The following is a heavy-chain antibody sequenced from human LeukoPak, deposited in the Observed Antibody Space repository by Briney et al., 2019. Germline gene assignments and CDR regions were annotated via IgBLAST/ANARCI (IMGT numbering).Heavy chain of an antibody. D-gene: IGHD2-21*01. Sequence: YWIGWVRQIPGKGLEWIGEINHSGSTNYNPSLKSRVTISVDTSKNQFSLKLSSVTAADTAVYYCARASRIVVVIASYDYWGQGTLVTVSS. CDR2: INHSGST. CDR3: ARASRIVVVIASYDY. J-gene: IGHJ4*02. V-gene: IGHV4-34*01. CDR1: Y.